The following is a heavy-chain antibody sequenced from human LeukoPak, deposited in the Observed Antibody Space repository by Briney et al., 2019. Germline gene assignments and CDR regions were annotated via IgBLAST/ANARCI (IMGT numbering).Heavy chain of an antibody. V-gene: IGHV1-18*01. D-gene: IGHD6-19*01. CDR3: AIKQRSQSSGWYTGYYYYMDV. CDR2: ISAYNGNT. J-gene: IGHJ6*03. Sequence: PGASVKVSCKASGYTFTSYGISWVRQAPGQGLEWMGWISAYNGNTNYAQKLQGRVTMTTDTSTSTAYMELRSLRSDDTAVYYCAIKQRSQSSGWYTGYYYYMDVWGKGTTVTVSS. CDR1: GYTFTSYG.